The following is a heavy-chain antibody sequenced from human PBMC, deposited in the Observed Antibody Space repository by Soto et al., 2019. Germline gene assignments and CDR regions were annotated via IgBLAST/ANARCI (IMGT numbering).Heavy chain of an antibody. Sequence: GGSLRLSCAASGFTFTTYWMHWVRQVPGKGLVWVSRINGDGSSTTYADSAKGRFTISRDNAKNTLYLQMNSLRAEDTAVYYCTRGPRASSTGTGAHWGQGTLVTVSS. CDR1: GFTFTTYW. CDR2: INGDGSST. J-gene: IGHJ4*02. CDR3: TRGPRASSTGTGAH. D-gene: IGHD1-1*01. V-gene: IGHV3-74*01.